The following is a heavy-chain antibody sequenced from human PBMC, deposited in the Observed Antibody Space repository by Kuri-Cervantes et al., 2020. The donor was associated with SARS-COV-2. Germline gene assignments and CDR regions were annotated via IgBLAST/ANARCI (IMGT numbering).Heavy chain of an antibody. CDR2: INGYNDNT. J-gene: IGHJ4*02. CDR3: ARGIVVVVAAMGYFDY. Sequence: VSVKVSCKASGYTFTNYGISWVRQAPGQGLEWMGWINGYNDNTKYAQKLQGRVTMTTDTSTSTAYMELRSLRSDDTAVYYCARGIVVVVAAMGYFDYWGQGTLVTVSS. CDR1: GYTFTNYG. V-gene: IGHV1-18*04. D-gene: IGHD2-15*01.